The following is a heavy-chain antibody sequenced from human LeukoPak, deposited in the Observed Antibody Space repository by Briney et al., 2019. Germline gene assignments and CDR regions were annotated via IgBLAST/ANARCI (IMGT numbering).Heavy chain of an antibody. Sequence: PGGSLRLSCAASGFTFSSYAMSWVRQAPGKGLEWVSAISGSGASTYYADSVKGRFTISRDKSKNTLYLQMNSLRAEDTAVYYCAKGFINCGGGDCYSDYYYGMDVWGQGTTVTVSS. CDR1: GFTFSSYA. V-gene: IGHV3-23*01. CDR2: ISGSGAST. J-gene: IGHJ6*02. CDR3: AKGFINCGGGDCYSDYYYGMDV. D-gene: IGHD2-21*02.